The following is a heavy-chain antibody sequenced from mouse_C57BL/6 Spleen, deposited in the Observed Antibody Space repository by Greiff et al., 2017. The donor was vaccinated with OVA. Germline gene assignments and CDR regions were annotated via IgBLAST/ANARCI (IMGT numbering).Heavy chain of an antibody. J-gene: IGHJ3*01. Sequence: VQVVESGAELMKPGASVKLSCKATGYTFTGYWIEWVKQRPGHGLEWIGEILPGSGSTNYTAKFKGKATFTADTSSNTAYMQLSSLTTEDSAIYYCARAEGYYGSSSAWFAYWGQGTLVTVSA. V-gene: IGHV1-9*01. CDR1: GYTFTGYW. CDR2: ILPGSGST. CDR3: ARAEGYYGSSSAWFAY. D-gene: IGHD1-1*01.